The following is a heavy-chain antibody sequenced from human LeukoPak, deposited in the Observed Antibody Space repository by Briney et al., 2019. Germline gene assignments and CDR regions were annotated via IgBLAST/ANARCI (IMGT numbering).Heavy chain of an antibody. J-gene: IGHJ4*02. CDR1: GFTFSSYA. CDR2: ISYDGSNK. D-gene: IGHD6-13*01. CDR3: AKDRDPYSSSWYSYFDY. Sequence: GGSLRLSCAASGFTFSSYAMHWVRQAPGKGLEWVAVISYDGSNKSYADSVKGRFTISRDNSKNTLYLQMNSLRAEDTAVYYCAKDRDPYSSSWYSYFDYWGQGTLVTVSS. V-gene: IGHV3-30*04.